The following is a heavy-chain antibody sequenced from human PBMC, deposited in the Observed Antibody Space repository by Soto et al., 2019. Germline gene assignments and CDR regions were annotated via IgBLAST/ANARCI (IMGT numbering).Heavy chain of an antibody. CDR3: AKSRDIAARGYYYYMDV. Sequence: GGSLRLSCAASGFTFSSYAMSWVRQAPGKGLEWVSAISGSGGSTYYADSVKGRFTISRDNSKNTLYLQMNSLRAEDTAVYYCAKSRDIAARGYYYYMDVWGKGTTVTVSS. CDR2: ISGSGGST. V-gene: IGHV3-23*01. D-gene: IGHD6-6*01. J-gene: IGHJ6*03. CDR1: GFTFSSYA.